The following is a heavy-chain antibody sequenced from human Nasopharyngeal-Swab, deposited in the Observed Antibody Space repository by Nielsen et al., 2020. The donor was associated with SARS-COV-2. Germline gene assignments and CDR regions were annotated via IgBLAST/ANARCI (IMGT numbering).Heavy chain of an antibody. J-gene: IGHJ4*02. D-gene: IGHD2-15*01. CDR1: GFTFSDSA. V-gene: IGHV3-73*01. CDR2: IRSKGNNYAT. Sequence: GRSLRLSCAAPGFTFSDSAIHWVRQASGEGLEWVPCIRSKGNNYATAYSSSVKGRFIIFRDEPTNTAYLQMNSLKTEDTAMYYCTRCGGGCYSGRDYWGQGTLVTVSS. CDR3: TRCGGGCYSGRDY.